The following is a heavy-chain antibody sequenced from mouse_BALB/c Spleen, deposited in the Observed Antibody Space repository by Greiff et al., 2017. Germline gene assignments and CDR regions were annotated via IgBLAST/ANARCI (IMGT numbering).Heavy chain of an antibody. D-gene: IGHD1-1*01. CDR1: GFTFSSYG. CDR2: ISSGGSYT. Sequence: EVQVVESGGDLVKPGGSLKLSCAASGFTFSSYGMSWVRQTPDKRLEWVATISSGGSYTYYPDSVKGRFTISRDNAKNTLYLQMSSLKSEDTAMYYCARQGTTPAFAYWGQGTLVTVSA. J-gene: IGHJ3*01. CDR3: ARQGTTPAFAY. V-gene: IGHV5-6*01.